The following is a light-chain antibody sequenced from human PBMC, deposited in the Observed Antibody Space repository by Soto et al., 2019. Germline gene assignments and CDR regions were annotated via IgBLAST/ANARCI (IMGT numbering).Light chain of an antibody. CDR1: QSISSY. CDR3: HQSYSTPPEYT. V-gene: IGKV1-39*01. CDR2: AAS. Sequence: DLQMTQSPSSLSASVGDRVTITCRASQSISSYLNWYQQKPGKAPKLLIYAASSLQSGVPSRFSGSETETNFTLTISSLQPEDFATYYCHQSYSTPPEYTFGQGTKLEIK. J-gene: IGKJ2*01.